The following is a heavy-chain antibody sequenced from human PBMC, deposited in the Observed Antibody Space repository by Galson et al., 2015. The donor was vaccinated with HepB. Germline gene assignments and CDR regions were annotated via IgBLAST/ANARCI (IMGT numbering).Heavy chain of an antibody. V-gene: IGHV6-1*01. Sequence: CAISGDSVSSNSAAWNWIRQSPSRGLEWLGRTYYRSKWYNDYAVSVKSRITINPDTSKNQFSLQLNSVTPEDTAVYYCAREPHDILTGYYGNWFDPWGQGTLVTVSS. J-gene: IGHJ5*02. CDR1: GDSVSSNSAA. D-gene: IGHD3-9*01. CDR3: AREPHDILTGYYGNWFDP. CDR2: TYYRSKWYN.